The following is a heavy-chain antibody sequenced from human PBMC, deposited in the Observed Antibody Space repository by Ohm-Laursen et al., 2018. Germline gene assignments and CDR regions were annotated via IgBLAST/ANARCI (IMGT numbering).Heavy chain of an antibody. D-gene: IGHD3-10*01. CDR1: GGSISSYY. CDR2: INISGTT. CDR3: ARHPTTHYYGSGTSYFDY. Sequence: GTLSLTCTISGGSISSYYWSWIRQPAGKGLEWIGRINISGTTKYNPSLKSRVTISVDTSKNQFSLKLSSVTAADTALYYCARHPTTHYYGSGTSYFDYWGQGTLVTVSS. V-gene: IGHV4-4*07. J-gene: IGHJ4*02.